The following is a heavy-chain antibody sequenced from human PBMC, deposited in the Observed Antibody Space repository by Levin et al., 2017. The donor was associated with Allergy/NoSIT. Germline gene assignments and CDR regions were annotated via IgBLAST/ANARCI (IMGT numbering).Heavy chain of an antibody. Sequence: GGSLRLSCSASGFTFSSYAMHWVRQAPGKGLEYVSAISSNGGSTYYADSVKGRFTISRDNSKNTLYLQMSSLRAEDTAVYYCVKGPGIAVPPYYFDYWGQGTLVTVSS. CDR2: ISSNGGST. V-gene: IGHV3-64D*06. CDR3: VKGPGIAVPPYYFDY. CDR1: GFTFSSYA. D-gene: IGHD6-19*01. J-gene: IGHJ4*02.